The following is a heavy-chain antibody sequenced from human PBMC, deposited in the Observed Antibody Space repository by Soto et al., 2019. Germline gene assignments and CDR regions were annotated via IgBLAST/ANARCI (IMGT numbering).Heavy chain of an antibody. CDR1: GGSISSYY. Sequence: SETLSLTCTVSGGSISSYYWSWIRQPPGKGLEWIGEINHSGSTNYNPSLKSRVTISVDTSKNQFSLKLSSVTAADTAVYYCARGRIVVVPAAPRGLYYYYYGMDVWGQGTTVT. V-gene: IGHV4-34*01. J-gene: IGHJ6*02. CDR3: ARGRIVVVPAAPRGLYYYYYGMDV. D-gene: IGHD2-2*01. CDR2: INHSGST.